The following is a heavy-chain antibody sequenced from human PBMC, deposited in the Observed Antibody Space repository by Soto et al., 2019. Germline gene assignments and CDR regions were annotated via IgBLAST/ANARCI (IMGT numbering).Heavy chain of an antibody. CDR3: ARGSVVVVPAATDLDI. D-gene: IGHD2-2*01. CDR1: GFTFSSYS. Sequence: EVQLVESGGGLVQPGGSLRLSCAASGFTFSSYSMNWVRQAPGKGLEWVSYISSSSSTIYYADSVKGRFTISRENAKNSLYLQMNSLRAEDTAVYYCARGSVVVVPAATDLDIWGQGTMVTVSS. J-gene: IGHJ3*02. V-gene: IGHV3-48*01. CDR2: ISSSSSTI.